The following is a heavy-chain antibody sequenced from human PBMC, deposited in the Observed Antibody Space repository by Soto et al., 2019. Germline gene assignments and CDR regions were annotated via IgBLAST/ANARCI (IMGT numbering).Heavy chain of an antibody. V-gene: IGHV1-58*01. CDR3: AAATTVTTFDY. J-gene: IGHJ4*02. CDR1: GFTFSSSA. D-gene: IGHD4-17*01. CDR2: IVVASGNT. Sequence: RASVKVSCKASGFTFSSSAVQWVRQARGQRLEWIGWIVVASGNTNYAQKFQERVTITRDMSTSTAYMELSSLRSEDTAVYYCAAATTVTTFDYWGQGTLVTVSS.